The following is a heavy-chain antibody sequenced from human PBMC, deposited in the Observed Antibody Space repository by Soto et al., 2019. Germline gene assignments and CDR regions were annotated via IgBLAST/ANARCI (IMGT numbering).Heavy chain of an antibody. CDR3: ASMGRGDCGYCYSYGMDV. CDR2: ISSSGSYI. J-gene: IGHJ6*02. D-gene: IGHD2-21*02. V-gene: IGHV3-21*01. Sequence: EVQLVESGGGLVKPGGSLRLSCAASGFTFSSYSMNWVRQAPGKGLEWVSSISSSGSYIYYADSLKGRFTISRDNAKNSLYLQMNSLRAEDTAVYCCASMGRGDCGYCYSYGMDVWGQGTTVTVSS. CDR1: GFTFSSYS.